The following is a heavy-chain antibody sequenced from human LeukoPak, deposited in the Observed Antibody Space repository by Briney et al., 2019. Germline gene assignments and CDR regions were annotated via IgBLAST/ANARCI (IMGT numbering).Heavy chain of an antibody. J-gene: IGHJ4*02. Sequence: ASAKVSCKASGYTFISYDINWVRQATGQGLEWMGWISAYNGNTNYAQKLQGRVTMTTDTSTSTAYMELRSLRSDDTAVYYCARGDFMVRGVNVDYWGQGTLVTVSS. V-gene: IGHV1-18*01. CDR1: GYTFISYD. CDR3: ARGDFMVRGVNVDY. CDR2: ISAYNGNT. D-gene: IGHD3-10*01.